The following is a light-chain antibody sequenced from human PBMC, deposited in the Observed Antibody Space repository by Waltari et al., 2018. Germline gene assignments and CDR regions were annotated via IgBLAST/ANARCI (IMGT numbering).Light chain of an antibody. Sequence: QSVLTQAPSASGTPGQRVTISCSGSTSDIGSNSVNWYQQLPGTAPQLLIDVHNQRPSGVPDRFSGSKSGTSASRAISGLQSDDEADYYCETWDDRLGGPVFGGGTKLTVL. CDR1: TSDIGSNS. CDR3: ETWDDRLGGPV. V-gene: IGLV1-44*01. J-gene: IGLJ2*01. CDR2: VHN.